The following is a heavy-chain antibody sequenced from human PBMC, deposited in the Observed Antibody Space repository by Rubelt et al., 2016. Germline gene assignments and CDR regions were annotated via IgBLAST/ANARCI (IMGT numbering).Heavy chain of an antibody. D-gene: IGHD1-26*01. V-gene: IGHV3-38-3*01. CDR3: AREGDIVGATTAFDY. J-gene: IGHJ4*02. CDR2: ISGGST. Sequence: WVSSISGGSTYYADSRKGRFTISRDNSKNMLYLQMNSLRAEDTAVYYCAREGDIVGATTAFDYWGQGTLVTVSS.